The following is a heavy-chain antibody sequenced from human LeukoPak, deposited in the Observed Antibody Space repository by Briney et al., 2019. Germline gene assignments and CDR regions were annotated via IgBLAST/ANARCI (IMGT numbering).Heavy chain of an antibody. V-gene: IGHV3-9*01. Sequence: GRSLRLSCAAAGFNFDEYAMHWVRQAPGQGLEWVSGIAWNSGGIGYADSVKGRFTISRDNAKNSLYLQMNSLRVEDTALYYCVGIAAPLGFDPWGQGTLVTDSS. CDR2: IAWNSGGI. J-gene: IGHJ5*02. CDR1: GFNFDEYA. D-gene: IGHD6-6*01. CDR3: VGIAAPLGFDP.